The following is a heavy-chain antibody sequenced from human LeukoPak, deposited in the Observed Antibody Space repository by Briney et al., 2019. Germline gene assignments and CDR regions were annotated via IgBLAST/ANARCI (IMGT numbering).Heavy chain of an antibody. CDR3: ARASLGRGCFDY. D-gene: IGHD5-24*01. V-gene: IGHV1-69*05. J-gene: IGHJ4*02. CDR1: GGTFSSYA. Sequence: EASVKVSCKASGGTFSSYAISWVRQAPGQGLEWMGGIIPIFGTANYAQKFQGRVTITTDESTSTAYMELSSLRSEDTAVYYCARASLGRGCFDYWGQGTLVAVSS. CDR2: IIPIFGTA.